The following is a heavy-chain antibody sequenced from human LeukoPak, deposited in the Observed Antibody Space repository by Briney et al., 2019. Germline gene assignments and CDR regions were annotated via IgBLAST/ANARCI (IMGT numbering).Heavy chain of an antibody. Sequence: GGSLRLSCAASGFTFSSYGMHWVRQAPGKGLEWVAVISYDGSNKYYADSVKGRFTISRDNSKNSLYLQMNSLRAEDTALYYCARNWGWQDYWGQGTLVTVSS. J-gene: IGHJ4*02. CDR3: ARNWGWQDY. D-gene: IGHD3-16*01. V-gene: IGHV3-30*03. CDR2: ISYDGSNK. CDR1: GFTFSSYG.